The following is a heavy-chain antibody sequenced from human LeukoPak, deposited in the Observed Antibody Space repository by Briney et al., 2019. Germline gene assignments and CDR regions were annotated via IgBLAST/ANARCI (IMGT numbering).Heavy chain of an antibody. CDR3: ARQYGLWVGDLGGWFDF. Sequence: PSETLSLTCTVSGTSNTRHYWSWLRQSAGLGLEWLGYISTAGSTTYNPSLEGRGTMSEDTSQNQLSLTLSSVTAADTAVYFCARQYGLWVGDLGGWFDFWGQGIQVTVSS. CDR2: ISTAGST. J-gene: IGHJ5*01. V-gene: IGHV4-4*09. CDR1: GTSNTRHY. D-gene: IGHD3-10*01.